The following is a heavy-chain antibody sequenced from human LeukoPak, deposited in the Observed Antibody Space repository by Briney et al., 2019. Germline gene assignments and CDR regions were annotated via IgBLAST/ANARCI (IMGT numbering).Heavy chain of an antibody. J-gene: IGHJ5*02. CDR1: GFIVSSYY. CDR3: ARDLVA. CDR2: SYSGDST. V-gene: IGHV3-66*01. Sequence: GGSVRLSCAASGFIVSSYYMNWVRQAPGKGPEWVSVSYSGDSTYYADSVEGRFTISRDNSKNTVYLQMNSLRAEDTAVYYCARDLVAWGQGTLVTVSS. D-gene: IGHD3-16*02.